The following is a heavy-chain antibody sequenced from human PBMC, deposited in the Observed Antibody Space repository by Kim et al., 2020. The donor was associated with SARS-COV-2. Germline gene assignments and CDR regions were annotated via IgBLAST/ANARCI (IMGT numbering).Heavy chain of an antibody. D-gene: IGHD2-2*01. Sequence: SQTLSLTCAISGDSVSSNSAAWNWIRQSPSRGLEWLGRTYYRFKWYNDYAVSVKSRITINPDTSKNQFSLQLNSVTPEDTAVYYCAREGCSSTSCYPNYYYYGMDVWGQGTTVTVSS. CDR2: TYYRFKWYN. CDR3: AREGCSSTSCYPNYYYYGMDV. CDR1: GDSVSSNSAA. V-gene: IGHV6-1*01. J-gene: IGHJ6*02.